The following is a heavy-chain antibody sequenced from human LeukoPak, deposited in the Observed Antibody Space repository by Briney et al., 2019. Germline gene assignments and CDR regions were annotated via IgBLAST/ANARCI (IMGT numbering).Heavy chain of an antibody. D-gene: IGHD1-26*01. CDR3: ARMNGGSLSSYYFDY. V-gene: IGHV3-23*01. Sequence: PGGSLRLSCAASGFSFSGYAMNWVRQAPGKGLEWVSSLSVSGGTTYYTDSVKGRFTVSRDNSRDTLYLQMHSLRVEDTAVYYCARMNGGSLSSYYFDYWGQGTLVTVPS. J-gene: IGHJ4*02. CDR2: LSVSGGTT. CDR1: GFSFSGYA.